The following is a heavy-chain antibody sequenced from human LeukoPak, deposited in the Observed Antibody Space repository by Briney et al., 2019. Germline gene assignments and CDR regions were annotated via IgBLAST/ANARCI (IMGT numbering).Heavy chain of an antibody. D-gene: IGHD4-11*01. CDR1: GGSFSGYY. CDR3: ARVPYSNYVRYYYYGMDV. J-gene: IGHJ6*02. CDR2: INHSGST. Sequence: SETLSLTCAVYGGSFSGYYWSWIRQPPGKGLEWIGEINHSGSTNYNPSLKSRVTISVDTSKNQFSLKLSSVTAADMAVYYCARVPYSNYVRYYYYGMDVWGQGTTVTVSS. V-gene: IGHV4-34*01.